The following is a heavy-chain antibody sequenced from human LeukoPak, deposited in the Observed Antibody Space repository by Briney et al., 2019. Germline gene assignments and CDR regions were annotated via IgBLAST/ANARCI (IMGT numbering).Heavy chain of an antibody. CDR3: ARAGDY. Sequence: GGSLRLSCAASGFTFSSYAMHWVRQAPGKGLEWVANIKQDGSEKYYVDSVKGRYTISRDNAKNSLYLQMNSLRAEDTAVYYCARAGDYWGQGTLVTVSS. CDR1: GFTFSSYA. CDR2: IKQDGSEK. J-gene: IGHJ4*02. V-gene: IGHV3-7*03. D-gene: IGHD3-10*01.